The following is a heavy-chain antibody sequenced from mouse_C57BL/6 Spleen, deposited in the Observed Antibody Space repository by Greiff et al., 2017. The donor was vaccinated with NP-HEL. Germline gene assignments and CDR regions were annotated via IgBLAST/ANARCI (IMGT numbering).Heavy chain of an antibody. J-gene: IGHJ2*01. CDR1: GYAFSSSW. D-gene: IGHD2-4*01. Sequence: VQLVESGPELVKPGASVKISCKASGYAFSSSWMNWVKQRPGKGLEWIGRIYPGDGDTNYNGKFKGKATLTADKSSSTAYMQLSSLTSEDSAVYFCARWDYDYDQEVYYFDYWGQGTTLTVSS. CDR3: ARWDYDYDQEVYYFDY. CDR2: IYPGDGDT. V-gene: IGHV1-82*01.